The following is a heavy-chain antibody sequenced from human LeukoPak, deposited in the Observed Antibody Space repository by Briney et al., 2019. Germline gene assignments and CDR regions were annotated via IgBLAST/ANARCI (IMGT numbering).Heavy chain of an antibody. CDR3: ARSSLYYFDS. Sequence: GGSLRLSCAASGFTFNNYSMNWVRQAPGKGLEWVSYISSSSSAIYYADSVKGRFTISRDNAKNSLHLQMNSLRAEDTAVYYCARSSLYYFDSWGQGTLVTVSS. CDR1: GFTFNNYS. V-gene: IGHV3-48*04. CDR2: ISSSSSAI. J-gene: IGHJ4*02.